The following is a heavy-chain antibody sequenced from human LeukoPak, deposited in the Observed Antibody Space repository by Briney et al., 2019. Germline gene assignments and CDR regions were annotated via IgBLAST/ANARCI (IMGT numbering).Heavy chain of an antibody. Sequence: GGSLRLSCAASGFTFSSYCMNWVRQAPGKGLEWVSSISSSSSYIYYADSVKGRFTISRDNAKNSLYLQMNSLRAEDTAVYYCARDNVDRYSYGYCVYWGQGNLVTVSP. CDR2: ISSSSSYI. J-gene: IGHJ4*02. D-gene: IGHD5-18*01. CDR3: ARDNVDRYSYGYCVY. V-gene: IGHV3-21*01. CDR1: GFTFSSYC.